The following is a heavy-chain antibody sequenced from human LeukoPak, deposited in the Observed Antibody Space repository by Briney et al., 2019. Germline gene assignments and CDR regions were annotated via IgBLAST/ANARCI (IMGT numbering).Heavy chain of an antibody. V-gene: IGHV4-59*01. CDR3: ARGDASGRPGIGFDF. D-gene: IGHD1-26*01. J-gene: IGHJ4*02. CDR1: GGSISNSY. Sequence: SETLSLTRTVSGGSISNSYWSWLRQPPGKGLEWIGFFHDSESTNYNPSLKSRVSISLDTSKNQVSLWLSSVTAADTAVYYCARGDASGRPGIGFDFWGQGTLVTVSS. CDR2: FHDSEST.